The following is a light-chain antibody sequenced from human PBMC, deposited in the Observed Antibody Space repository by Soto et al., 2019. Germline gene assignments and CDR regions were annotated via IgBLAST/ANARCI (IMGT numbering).Light chain of an antibody. V-gene: IGLV1-44*01. CDR1: SSNIGTNT. Sequence: QPVLTQPPSASGTPGQRVTISCSGGSSNIGTNTVNWYQHLPGTAPKLLISGNTQRPSGVPDRFSGSKSGTSASLAISGLQSEDEADYYCGAWDDSLNGYVFGTGTKLTVL. J-gene: IGLJ1*01. CDR3: GAWDDSLNGYV. CDR2: GNT.